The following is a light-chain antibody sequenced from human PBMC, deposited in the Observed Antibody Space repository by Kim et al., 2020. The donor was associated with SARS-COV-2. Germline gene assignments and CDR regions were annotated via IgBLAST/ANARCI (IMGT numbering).Light chain of an antibody. J-gene: IGKJ2*01. CDR1: QSIGGW. CDR2: ATS. Sequence: DTQMTQFPSTLSASVGDKITITCRASQSIGGWLAWYQQKPGRAPKLLICATSTLDSGVPLRFSGSGSGTEFTLTISSLQPDDFATYFFQQLDYFPYPLGQGTRLE. V-gene: IGKV1-5*03. CDR3: QQLDYFPYP.